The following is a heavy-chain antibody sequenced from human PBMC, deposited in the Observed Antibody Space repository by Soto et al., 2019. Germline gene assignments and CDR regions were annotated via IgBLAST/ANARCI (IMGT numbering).Heavy chain of an antibody. V-gene: IGHV5-10-1*03. J-gene: IGHJ4*02. CDR3: VRHGNGTPFYFDF. D-gene: IGHD1-1*01. CDR1: GYRFINYW. CDR2: IDPSDSYT. Sequence: EVQLVQSGAEVKKPGESLRLSCQGSGYRFINYWISWVRQMPGKGLEWVGRIDPSDSYTVYSPSFQGHVTISIDTAINTAFLAWRSLQASDTAMYYCVRHGNGTPFYFDFWGRGTLVPVSS.